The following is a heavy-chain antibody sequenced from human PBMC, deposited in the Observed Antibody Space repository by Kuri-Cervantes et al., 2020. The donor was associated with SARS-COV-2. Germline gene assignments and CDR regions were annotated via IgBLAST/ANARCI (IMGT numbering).Heavy chain of an antibody. Sequence: SETLSLTCTVSGGSINNYFWTWIRQPAGKGLEWIGRDSATGSTNFNPSLKSRVTISVDTSKNQFSLKLSSVTAADTAVYYCARIFYGIAARLVAFDIWGQGTMVTVSS. CDR1: GGSINNYF. J-gene: IGHJ3*02. D-gene: IGHD6-6*01. V-gene: IGHV4-4*07. CDR2: DSATGST. CDR3: ARIFYGIAARLVAFDI.